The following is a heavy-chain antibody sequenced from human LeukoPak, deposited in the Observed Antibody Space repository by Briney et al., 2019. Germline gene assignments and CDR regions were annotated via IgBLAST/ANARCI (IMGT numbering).Heavy chain of an antibody. V-gene: IGHV3-74*01. CDR3: ASPYYSGSGRDYYYYGMDV. D-gene: IGHD3-10*01. J-gene: IGHJ6*02. CDR2: INNDGSTT. CDR1: GFTFNSYW. Sequence: GGSLRLSCAASGFTFNSYWMHWVRQAPGKGLVWVSHINNDGSTTGYADSVKGRFTISRDNAKNTLYLQMNSLRAEDTAVYYCASPYYSGSGRDYYYYGMDVWGQGTTVTVSS.